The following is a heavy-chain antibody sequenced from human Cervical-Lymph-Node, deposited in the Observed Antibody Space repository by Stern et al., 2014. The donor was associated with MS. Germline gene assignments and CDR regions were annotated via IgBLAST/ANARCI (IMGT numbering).Heavy chain of an antibody. CDR2: ITNVGST. CDR3: ARDTSAPERSDW. D-gene: IGHD1-1*01. Sequence: EVQLVESGGGVIQPGGSLRLSCTASGFTVSRVYMTWVRQAPGKGLEWVSLITNVGSTCYTDTVKGRFTISRDDSKNTVYLHMTSLRAEDTAMYYCARDTSAPERSDWWGQGTLVTVSS. J-gene: IGHJ4*02. CDR1: GFTVSRVY. V-gene: IGHV3-53*01.